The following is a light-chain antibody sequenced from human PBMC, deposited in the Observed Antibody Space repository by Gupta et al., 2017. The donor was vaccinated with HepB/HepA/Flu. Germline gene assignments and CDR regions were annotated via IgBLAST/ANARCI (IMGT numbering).Light chain of an antibody. J-gene: IGKJ2*01. CDR3: QQYKSYRYT. CDR1: QSISSW. CDR2: KAS. V-gene: IGKV1-5*03. Sequence: DIQMTQSPSTLSASVGDRVTITCRASQSISSWLAWYQQKPGKAPKLLIYKASSLESGVPSRFSGSGSGTEFPLTISRLQPDDFATYYRQQYKSYRYTFGQGTKLEIK.